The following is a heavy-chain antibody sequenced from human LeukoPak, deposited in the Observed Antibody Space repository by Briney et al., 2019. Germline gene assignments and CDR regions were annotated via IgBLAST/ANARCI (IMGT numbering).Heavy chain of an antibody. V-gene: IGHV3-9*03. CDR2: ISWNSGSI. CDR3: AKDMGEYSHGFGYAFDI. D-gene: IGHD5-18*01. Sequence: PGGSLRLSCAASGFTFDDYAMHWVRQAPGKGLEWVSGISWNSGSIGYADSVKGRFTISRDNAKNSLYLQMNSLRAEDMALYYCAKDMGEYSHGFGYAFDIWGQGTMVTVSS. CDR1: GFTFDDYA. J-gene: IGHJ3*02.